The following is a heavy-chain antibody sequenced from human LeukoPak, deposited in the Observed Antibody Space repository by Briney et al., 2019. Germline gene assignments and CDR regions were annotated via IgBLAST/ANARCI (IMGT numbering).Heavy chain of an antibody. Sequence: GASVKVSCKASGYTFTSYCFSCVRQAPGQGLEWMGWINAYNGNTNYAQKLQGRVTMTTDTSTSTAYMELRSLRFDDTAVYYCARRQGTTLSFDYWGQGTLVTVSS. CDR1: GYTFTSYC. J-gene: IGHJ4*02. CDR3: ARRQGTTLSFDY. D-gene: IGHD1-1*01. V-gene: IGHV1-18*01. CDR2: INAYNGNT.